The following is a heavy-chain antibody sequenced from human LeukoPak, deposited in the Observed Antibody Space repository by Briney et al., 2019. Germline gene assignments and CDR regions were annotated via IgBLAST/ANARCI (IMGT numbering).Heavy chain of an antibody. V-gene: IGHV3-23*01. J-gene: IGHJ5*02. CDR3: AKAHYGDFLGWFDP. Sequence: GGSLRLSCAASGFTFSSYAMTWVRQPPGKGLEWVSGISDRGANTYYADSVKGRFTISRDSSKDTLYLQMNSLRVEDTALYYCAKAHYGDFLGWFDPWGQGTLVTVSS. D-gene: IGHD4-17*01. CDR1: GFTFSSYA. CDR2: ISDRGANT.